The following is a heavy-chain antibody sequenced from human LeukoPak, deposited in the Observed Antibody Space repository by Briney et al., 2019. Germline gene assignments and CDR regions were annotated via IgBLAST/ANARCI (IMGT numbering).Heavy chain of an antibody. CDR3: ARGIPQWPARVDY. Sequence: SETLSLTCTVSGGSISSYYWSWIRQPPGKGLEWIGYIYYSGSTNYNPSLKSRVTISVDTSKNQFSLKLSSVTAADTAVYYCARGIPQWPARVDYWGQGTLVTVSS. V-gene: IGHV4-59*08. CDR1: GGSISSYY. CDR2: IYYSGST. J-gene: IGHJ4*02. D-gene: IGHD6-19*01.